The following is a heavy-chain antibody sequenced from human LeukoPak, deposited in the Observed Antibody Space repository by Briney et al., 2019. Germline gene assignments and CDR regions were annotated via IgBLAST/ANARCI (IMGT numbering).Heavy chain of an antibody. CDR1: GFTFSRNT. CDR2: ISSSSSYI. D-gene: IGHD3-9*01. Sequence: PGGSLRLSCAASGFTFSRNTMNWVRQAPGKGLEWVSSISSSSSYIYYADSVKGRFIISRDNAKNSLYLQMNSLRAEDTAVYYCARGGYDILTSADVFDYWGQGTLVTVSS. J-gene: IGHJ4*02. V-gene: IGHV3-21*01. CDR3: ARGGYDILTSADVFDY.